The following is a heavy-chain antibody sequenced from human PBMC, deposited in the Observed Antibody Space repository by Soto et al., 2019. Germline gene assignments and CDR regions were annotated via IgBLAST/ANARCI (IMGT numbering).Heavy chain of an antibody. V-gene: IGHV2-5*02. Sequence: QITLKESGPTLVKPTQTLTLTCTFSGFSLTTSGVGVGWIRQPPGKALEWLALIYWDDDKRYSPSLKSRLTITTHPSKNQVVLTMTNIDPADTATYFCEHRTTTVTWWFDPWGEGTLVTVSS. CDR1: GFSLTTSGVG. CDR3: EHRTTTVTWWFDP. CDR2: IYWDDDK. D-gene: IGHD4-17*01. J-gene: IGHJ5*02.